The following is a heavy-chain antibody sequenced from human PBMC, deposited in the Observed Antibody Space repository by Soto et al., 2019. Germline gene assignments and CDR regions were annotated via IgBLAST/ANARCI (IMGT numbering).Heavy chain of an antibody. CDR1: GGSISSSNW. CDR2: IYYSGGT. Sequence: QVQLQESGPGLVKASGTLSLTCAVSGGSISSSNWWSWVRQPPGKGLEWIGEIYYSGGTNYNPSLKSRVTISVEKSKNRFSLNLTSVTAADTAVYYCARFNGFWSGFSMYNYYGMDVWGQGTTVSVSS. CDR3: ARFNGFWSGFSMYNYYGMDV. V-gene: IGHV4-4*02. J-gene: IGHJ6*02. D-gene: IGHD3-3*01.